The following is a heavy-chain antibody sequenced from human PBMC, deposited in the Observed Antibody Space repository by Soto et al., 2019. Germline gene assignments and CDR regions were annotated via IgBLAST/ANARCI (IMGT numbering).Heavy chain of an antibody. J-gene: IGHJ6*02. D-gene: IGHD6-13*01. Sequence: QVQLQESGPGLVKPSETLSLTCTVSGGSISSYYWSWIRQPPGKGLEWIGYIYYSGSTNYNPSLKGRVTISVDTSKNQFSLKLSSVTAADTAVYYCARALPGGGSSSWIFYYGMDVWGQGTTVTVSS. CDR2: IYYSGST. CDR3: ARALPGGGSSSWIFYYGMDV. CDR1: GGSISSYY. V-gene: IGHV4-59*01.